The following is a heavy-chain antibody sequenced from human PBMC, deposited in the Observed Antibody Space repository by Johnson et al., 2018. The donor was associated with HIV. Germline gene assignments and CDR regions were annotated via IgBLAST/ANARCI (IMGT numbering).Heavy chain of an antibody. V-gene: IGHV3-9*01. D-gene: IGHD1-26*01. Sequence: VQLVESGGGLVQPGRSLRLSCVASGVKLDDYAMHWVRQPPGKGLEWVAGITWNSHIVDYADSVKGRVPLSRDNSKNTLYLQMNSLPPEDTAVYYCAKDLGIVGAVHRTFDIWGQGTMVTVSS. CDR2: ITWNSHIV. J-gene: IGHJ3*02. CDR1: GVKLDDYA. CDR3: AKDLGIVGAVHRTFDI.